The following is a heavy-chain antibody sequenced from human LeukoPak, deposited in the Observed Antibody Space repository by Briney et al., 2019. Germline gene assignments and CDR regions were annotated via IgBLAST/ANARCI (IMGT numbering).Heavy chain of an antibody. Sequence: SETLSLTCAVSGGSISSSNWWRWVRQPPGKGLEWIGEIYHSGSTNYNPSLKSRVTISVDKSKNQFSLKLSSVTAADTAVYYCARDSSGPPANWFDPWGQGTLVTVSS. V-gene: IGHV4-4*02. CDR1: GGSISSSNW. D-gene: IGHD6-19*01. CDR2: IYHSGST. CDR3: ARDSSGPPANWFDP. J-gene: IGHJ5*02.